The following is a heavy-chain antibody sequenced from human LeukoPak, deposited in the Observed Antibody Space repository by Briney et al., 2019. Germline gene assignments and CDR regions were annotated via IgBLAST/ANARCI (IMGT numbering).Heavy chain of an antibody. Sequence: ASVKVSCKASGYTFTSYGISWVRQAPGQGLEWMGWINPNSGGTNYAQKFQGRVTMTRDTSISTAYMELSRLRSDDTAVYYCARDPPLASSGYQDYWGQGTLVTVSS. CDR1: GYTFTSYG. D-gene: IGHD3-22*01. V-gene: IGHV1-2*02. J-gene: IGHJ4*02. CDR2: INPNSGGT. CDR3: ARDPPLASSGYQDY.